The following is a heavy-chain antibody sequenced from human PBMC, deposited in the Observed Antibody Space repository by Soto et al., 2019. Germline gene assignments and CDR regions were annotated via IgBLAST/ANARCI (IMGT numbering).Heavy chain of an antibody. J-gene: IGHJ3*02. D-gene: IGHD2-15*01. CDR2: INPSGGST. CDR1: AYTFTSYY. CDR3: ARVERYCSGGSCYSGAFDI. V-gene: IGHV1-46*03. Sequence: ASVQVSWTASAYTFTSYYMHCVRQAPRQGLEWMGIINPSGGSTSYAQKFQGRVTMTRDTSTSTVYMELSSLRSEDTAVYYCARVERYCSGGSCYSGAFDIWGQGTMVTVSS.